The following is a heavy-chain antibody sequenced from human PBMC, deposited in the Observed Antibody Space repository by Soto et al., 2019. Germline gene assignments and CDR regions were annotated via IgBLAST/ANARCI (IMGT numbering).Heavy chain of an antibody. CDR3: AKLFSSTNSIDY. Sequence: EVQLLESGGGLVQPGGSLRLSCAASGFTFSSYAMSWVRQAPGKGLEWVAPISGSGGSTYYAESVKGRFTISRDNSKNTLYLQMNSLRAEDTAVYYCAKLFSSTNSIDYWGQGTLVTVSS. CDR2: ISGSGGST. V-gene: IGHV3-23*01. CDR1: GFTFSSYA. D-gene: IGHD2-2*01. J-gene: IGHJ4*02.